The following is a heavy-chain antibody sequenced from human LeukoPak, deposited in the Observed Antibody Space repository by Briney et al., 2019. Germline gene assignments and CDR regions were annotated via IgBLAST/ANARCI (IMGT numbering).Heavy chain of an antibody. CDR2: IVVGSGNT. V-gene: IGHV1-58*01. Sequence: GTSVKVSCKASGFTFTSSAVQWVRQARGQRLEWIGGIVVGSGNTNYAQKFQERVAITRDMSTSTAYMELSSLRSEDTAVYYCAASPDYYDSSGYSYYFDYWGQGTLVTVSS. D-gene: IGHD3-22*01. CDR1: GFTFTSSA. CDR3: AASPDYYDSSGYSYYFDY. J-gene: IGHJ4*02.